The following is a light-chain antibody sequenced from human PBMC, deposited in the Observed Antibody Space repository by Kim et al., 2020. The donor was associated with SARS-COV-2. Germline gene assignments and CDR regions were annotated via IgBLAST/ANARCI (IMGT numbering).Light chain of an antibody. V-gene: IGKV3-15*01. J-gene: IGKJ2*01. Sequence: SVSPGERATLSCRASQSVSSNLAWYQQKPGQAPRLLIYGASTRATGIPARFSGSGSGTEFTLTISSLQSEDFAVYYCQQYNNWPQTFGQGTKLE. CDR2: GAS. CDR3: QQYNNWPQT. CDR1: QSVSSN.